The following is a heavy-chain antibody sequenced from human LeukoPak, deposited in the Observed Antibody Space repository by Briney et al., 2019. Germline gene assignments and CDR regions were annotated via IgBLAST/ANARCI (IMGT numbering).Heavy chain of an antibody. J-gene: IGHJ4*02. Sequence: SETLSLTCAVSGESFSGHYCSWIRQSPGEGLEWIGEIDHSGNTNYNPSLKSRVTISVDTSKNQFCLKLSSVTAADRAVQCWARQRQQLEKIDSWGQGTLVTVSS. CDR1: GESFSGHY. V-gene: IGHV4-34*01. CDR3: ARQRQQLEKIDS. CDR2: IDHSGNT. D-gene: IGHD6-13*01.